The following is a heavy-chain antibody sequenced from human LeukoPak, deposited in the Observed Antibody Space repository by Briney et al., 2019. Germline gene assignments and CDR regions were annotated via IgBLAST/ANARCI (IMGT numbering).Heavy chain of an antibody. CDR3: ARARTAQYNWFDP. CDR1: GFTFSIYS. J-gene: IGHJ5*02. CDR2: ISSSSSII. Sequence: GGSLRLSCAASGFTFSIYSMNWVRQAPGKGLEWVSYISSSSSIIYYADSVKGRFTISRDNAKNSLYLQMNSLRAEDTAVYYCARARTAQYNWFDPWGQGTLVTVSS. V-gene: IGHV3-48*01. D-gene: IGHD4-17*01.